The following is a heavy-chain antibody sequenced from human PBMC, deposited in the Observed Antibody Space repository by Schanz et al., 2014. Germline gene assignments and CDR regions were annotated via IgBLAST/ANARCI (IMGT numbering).Heavy chain of an antibody. CDR1: GFIFRDYY. V-gene: IGHV3-11*05. CDR2: ISSGSSYA. D-gene: IGHD4-17*01. CDR3: ARPRCDYGEVDY. Sequence: QVQLVESGGGVVQPGGSLRLSCAASGFIFRDYYMSWIRQAPGKGLEWVSDISSGSSYANYADSVKGRFTISRDNAKNSLYLQMNSLRAEDTAVYYCARPRCDYGEVDYWGQGTLVTVSS. J-gene: IGHJ4*02.